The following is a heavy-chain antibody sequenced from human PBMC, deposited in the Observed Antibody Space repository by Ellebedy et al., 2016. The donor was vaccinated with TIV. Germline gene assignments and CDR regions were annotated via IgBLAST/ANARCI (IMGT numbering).Heavy chain of an antibody. J-gene: IGHJ5*01. D-gene: IGHD3-22*01. CDR2: INLSGST. V-gene: IGHV4-34*01. Sequence: SETLSLXXGVYVGSYSASYWNWLRQPPQKGLEWIGEINLSGSTKYNPSLRSRVSISVDASKKQFSLKLSSVTAADTGIYYCVHYYESSGHMSDSWGQGTLVTVSS. CDR3: VHYYESSGHMSDS. CDR1: VGSYSASY.